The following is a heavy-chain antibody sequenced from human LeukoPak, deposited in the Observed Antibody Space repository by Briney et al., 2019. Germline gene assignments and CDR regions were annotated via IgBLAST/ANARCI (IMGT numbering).Heavy chain of an antibody. V-gene: IGHV3-30*04. J-gene: IGHJ4*02. Sequence: PGRSLRLSCAASGFTFSSYAMHWVRQAPGKGLEWVAVISYDGSNKYYADSVKGRFTISRDNSKNTLYLQMNSLRAEDTAVYYCARARRTHSSSLPLGDYWGQGTLVTVSS. CDR2: ISYDGSNK. CDR1: GFTFSSYA. D-gene: IGHD6-13*01. CDR3: ARARRTHSSSLPLGDY.